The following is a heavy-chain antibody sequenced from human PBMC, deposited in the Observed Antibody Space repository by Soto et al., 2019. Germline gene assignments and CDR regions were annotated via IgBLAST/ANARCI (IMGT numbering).Heavy chain of an antibody. Sequence: ASVKVSCKASGYTFTSYAMHWVRQAPGQGLEWMGWINAGNGNTKYSQKFQGRVTITADESTSTAYMELSSLRSEDTAVFYCARLDYGGHKVLWGMDVWGQGTTVTVSS. CDR2: INAGNGNT. D-gene: IGHD4-17*01. CDR1: GYTFTSYA. J-gene: IGHJ6*02. V-gene: IGHV1-3*01. CDR3: ARLDYGGHKVLWGMDV.